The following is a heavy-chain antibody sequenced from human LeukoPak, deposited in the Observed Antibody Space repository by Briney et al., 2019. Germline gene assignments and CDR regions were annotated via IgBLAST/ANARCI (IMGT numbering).Heavy chain of an antibody. J-gene: IGHJ3*02. CDR3: ARLESGHYYDSSGYYFDAFDI. D-gene: IGHD3-22*01. V-gene: IGHV3-30-3*01. CDR1: GFTFSNYA. Sequence: GGSLRLSCAASGFTFSNYAMHWVRQAPGKGLDWVAVISYDGSNKYYADSVKGRFTISRDNSDNTLFLQMNSLRAEDTTVYYCARLESGHYYDSSGYYFDAFDIWGQGTMVTVSS. CDR2: ISYDGSNK.